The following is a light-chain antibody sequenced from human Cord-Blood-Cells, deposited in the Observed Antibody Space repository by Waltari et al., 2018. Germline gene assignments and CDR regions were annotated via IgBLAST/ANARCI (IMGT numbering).Light chain of an antibody. CDR1: QSISSY. J-gene: IGKJ2*03. CDR3: QQSYSTPYS. V-gene: IGKV1-39*01. CDR2: ASS. Sequence: DIQMTQSQSSLSASVGDRVTITCRASQSISSYLNWYQQKPGKAPKLLIYASSSLQSGVPSRFSGSGSETDFTLTISSLQPEDFATYYCQQSYSTPYSFGQGTKLEI.